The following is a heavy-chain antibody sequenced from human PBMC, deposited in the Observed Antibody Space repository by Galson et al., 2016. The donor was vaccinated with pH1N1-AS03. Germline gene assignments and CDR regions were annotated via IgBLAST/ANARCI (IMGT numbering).Heavy chain of an antibody. V-gene: IGHV3-23*01. CDR3: ARVPGADEWWFDP. Sequence: SLRLSCAASGFAFSSYVMSWVRQAPGKGLEWVSGITGSGGGTYYADSVKGRFTISRDNSQSTLYLQMNSLRVEDTAIYYWARVPGADEWWFDPWGQGTLVSVSS. D-gene: IGHD1-26*01. J-gene: IGHJ5*02. CDR1: GFAFSSYV. CDR2: ITGSGGGT.